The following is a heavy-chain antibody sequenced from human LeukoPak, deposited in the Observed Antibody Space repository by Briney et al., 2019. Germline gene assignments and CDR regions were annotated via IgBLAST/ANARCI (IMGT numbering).Heavy chain of an antibody. D-gene: IGHD2-2*01. CDR2: IKSNSGGT. Sequence: ASVKVSCKASGYTFTGYYIHWVRQAPGQGLEWMGWIKSNSGGTNYAQKFQGRVTMTRDTSISTAYMELSSLRSEDTAVYYCARTGYCSSTSCYHPNAPEYYFDYWGQGTLVTVSS. J-gene: IGHJ4*02. CDR3: ARTGYCSSTSCYHPNAPEYYFDY. CDR1: GYTFTGYY. V-gene: IGHV1-2*02.